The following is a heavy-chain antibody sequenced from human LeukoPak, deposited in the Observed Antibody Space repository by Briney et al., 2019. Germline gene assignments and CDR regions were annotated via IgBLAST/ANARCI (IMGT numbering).Heavy chain of an antibody. D-gene: IGHD3-3*02. CDR2: IRSKANSYAT. CDR3: ASSGAFSLDY. J-gene: IGHJ4*02. Sequence: GGSLKLSCVASGFTFSGSAMHWVRQASGKGLEWVGRIRSKANSYATAYAASVKGRFTISRDESKNTADLQMNSLKTEDTAVYYCASSGAFSLDYWGQGTLVNVSS. CDR1: GFTFSGSA. V-gene: IGHV3-73*01.